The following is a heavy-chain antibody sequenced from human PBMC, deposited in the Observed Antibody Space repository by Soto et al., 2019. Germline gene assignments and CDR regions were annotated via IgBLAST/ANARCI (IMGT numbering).Heavy chain of an antibody. CDR3: VRFGSIYFYYFVIGGNSCIFF. CDR2: IHYDGST. CDR1: GGSISTADFY. J-gene: IGHJ4*02. D-gene: IGHD3-10*01. V-gene: IGHV4-30-4*01. Sequence: NPYITCAVYGGSISTADFYWSWIRQSQGKGLEWIANIHYDGSTYYNPSLKSRLSTSMDMSKNQFSLYLGSLSATETAVYYCVRFGSIYFYYFVIGGNSCIFFWCQGIFVT.